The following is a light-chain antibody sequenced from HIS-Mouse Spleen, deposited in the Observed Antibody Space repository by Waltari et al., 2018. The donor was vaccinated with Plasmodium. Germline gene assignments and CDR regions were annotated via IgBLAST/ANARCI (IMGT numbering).Light chain of an antibody. Sequence: EIVLTQSPGTLSLSPGARANLSCRASQSVSSSYLAWYQQKPGQAPRLLIYGASSRATGIPDRFSGSGSGTDFTLTISRLEPEDFAVYYCQQYGSWTFGQGTKVEIK. CDR2: GAS. V-gene: IGKV3-20*01. J-gene: IGKJ1*01. CDR1: QSVSSSY. CDR3: QQYGSWT.